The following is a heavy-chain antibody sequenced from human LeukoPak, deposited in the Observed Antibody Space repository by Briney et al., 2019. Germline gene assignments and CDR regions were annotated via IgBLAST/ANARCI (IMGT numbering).Heavy chain of an antibody. CDR2: TFTTGST. D-gene: IGHD3-3*01. Sequence: SETLSLTCSVSGGSISSASYYWSWIRQPAGKGLEWIGRTFTTGSTKYNPSLKSRVTISVDTSKNQFSLKLSSVTAADTAVYYCARRTVRFLEWSYYFDYWGQGTLVTVSS. V-gene: IGHV4-61*02. J-gene: IGHJ4*02. CDR1: GGSISSASYY. CDR3: ARRTVRFLEWSYYFDY.